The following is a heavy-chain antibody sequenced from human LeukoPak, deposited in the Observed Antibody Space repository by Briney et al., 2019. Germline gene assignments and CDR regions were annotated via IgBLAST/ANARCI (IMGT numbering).Heavy chain of an antibody. V-gene: IGHV4-4*02. J-gene: IGHJ3*02. CDR2: IYHSGTT. CDR1: GGSISSSNW. Sequence: SETLSLTCAIFGGSISSSNWWSWVRQPPAKGLEWIGEIYHSGTTIYNPSLKSRVAISIDKPKNQFSLKLSSVTAADTAVYYCARVVVRGVIIDAFDIWGQGTMVTVSS. D-gene: IGHD3-10*01. CDR3: ARVVVRGVIIDAFDI.